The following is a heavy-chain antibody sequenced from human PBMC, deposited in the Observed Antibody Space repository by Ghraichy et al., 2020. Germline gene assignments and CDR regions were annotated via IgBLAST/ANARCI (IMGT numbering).Heavy chain of an antibody. CDR1: GFTFSSYS. D-gene: IGHD2-2*01. V-gene: IGHV3-21*01. J-gene: IGHJ4*02. CDR3: AREVPAPYYFDY. Sequence: GGSLRLSCAASGFTFSSYSMNWVRQAPGKGLEWVSSISSSSSYIYYADSVKGRFTISRDNAKNSLYLQMNSLRAEDTAVYYCAREVPAPYYFDYWGQGTLVTVSS. CDR2: ISSSSSYI.